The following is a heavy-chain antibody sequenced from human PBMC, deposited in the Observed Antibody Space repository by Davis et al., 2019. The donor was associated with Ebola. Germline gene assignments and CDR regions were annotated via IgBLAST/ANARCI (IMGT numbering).Heavy chain of an antibody. J-gene: IGHJ6*02. CDR2: ISGSGGST. Sequence: GGSLRLSCAASGFTFSSYAMSWVRQAPGKGLEWVSAISGSGGSTYYADSVKGRFTLSRDNSKNTLYLQMNSLKAEDTAVYYCAKDSVLPDYYYYYGMDVWGQGTTVTVSS. CDR3: AKDSVLPDYYYYYGMDV. D-gene: IGHD2-15*01. CDR1: GFTFSSYA. V-gene: IGHV3-23*01.